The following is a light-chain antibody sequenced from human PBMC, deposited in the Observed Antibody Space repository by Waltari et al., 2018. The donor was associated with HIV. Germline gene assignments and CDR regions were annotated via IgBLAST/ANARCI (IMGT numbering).Light chain of an antibody. CDR2: DNK. CDR3: GTWDSSLRVV. J-gene: IGLJ2*01. Sequence: QSVLTQPPSVSAAPGQKVTISCSGSSTNIGTNYVHWYKQLPGTAPKLRIYDNKKRPAGIPDRFSGSKSGTSATLGITGLQTGDEADYYCGTWDSSLRVVFGGGTKLTVL. V-gene: IGLV1-51*01. CDR1: STNIGTNY.